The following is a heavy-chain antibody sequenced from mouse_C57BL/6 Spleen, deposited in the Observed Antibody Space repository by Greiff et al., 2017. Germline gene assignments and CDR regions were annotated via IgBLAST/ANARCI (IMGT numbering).Heavy chain of an antibody. CDR2: IDPSDSYT. V-gene: IGHV1-69*01. J-gene: IGHJ3*01. D-gene: IGHD2-4*01. CDR3: ACDYPY. CDR1: GYTFTSYW. Sequence: VQLQQPGAELVMPGASVKLSCKASGYTFTSYWMHWVKQRPGQGLEWIGEIDPSDSYTNYNQKFKGKSTLTVDKSSSTAYIQLSSLTSEDSAVYYCACDYPYWGQGTLVTVSA.